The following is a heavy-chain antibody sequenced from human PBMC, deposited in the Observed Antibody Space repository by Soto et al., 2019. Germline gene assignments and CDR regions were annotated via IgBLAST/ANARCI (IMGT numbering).Heavy chain of an antibody. CDR2: ISSSSSYI. Sequence: EVQLVESGGGLVKPGGSLRLSCAASGFTFSSYSMNWVRQAPGKGLEWVSSISSSSSYIYYADSVKGRFTISRDNDKHTLYLNRNSLRAEDTAVYYCARDVDSGPPGYSYYYYGMDVWGQGTTVTVTS. CDR3: ARDVDSGPPGYSYYYYGMDV. CDR1: GFTFSSYS. V-gene: IGHV3-21*01. D-gene: IGHD5-12*01. J-gene: IGHJ6*02.